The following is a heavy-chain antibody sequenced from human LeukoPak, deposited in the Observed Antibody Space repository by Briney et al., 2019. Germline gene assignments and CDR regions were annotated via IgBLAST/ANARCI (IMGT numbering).Heavy chain of an antibody. CDR2: IYYSGNT. J-gene: IGHJ4*02. D-gene: IGHD1-1*01. V-gene: IGHV4-39*07. CDR1: GGSISSSSYY. Sequence: SETLSLTCTVSGGSISSSSYYWGWIRQPPGKGLEWIGSIYYSGNTYNNPSLKSRVTISIDTSKNQFSLKLNSVTAADTAVYYCARELGNGAPFDYWGQGTLVTVSS. CDR3: ARELGNGAPFDY.